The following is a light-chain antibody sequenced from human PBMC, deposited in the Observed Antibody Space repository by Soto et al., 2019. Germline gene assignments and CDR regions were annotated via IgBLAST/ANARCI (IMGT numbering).Light chain of an antibody. V-gene: IGKV3-20*01. CDR2: GAS. J-gene: IGKJ2*01. CDR1: QSVSNTS. CDR3: QEYRTAPVA. Sequence: EIVLTQSPGTLSLSPGERATLSCRASQSVSNTSLAWYQHKPGQAPRLLIYGASDGATGIPDWFSGSESVTDFTLTISCLEPEDVGLYFFQEYRTAPVACGQGTKLEIK.